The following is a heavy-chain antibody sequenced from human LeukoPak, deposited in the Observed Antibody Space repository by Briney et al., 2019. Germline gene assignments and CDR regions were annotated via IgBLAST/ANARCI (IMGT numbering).Heavy chain of an antibody. D-gene: IGHD2-2*02. V-gene: IGHV3-23*01. Sequence: GGSLRLSCAVSGFTFSNYAMSWVRQAPGKGLEWVSALSLGGVNTYYADSVKGRFTISRDNSKNTLYLQMNSLRAEDTAVYYCARDSTYCSSTSCYISYFDYWGQGTLVTVSS. CDR3: ARDSTYCSSTSCYISYFDY. J-gene: IGHJ4*02. CDR2: LSLGGVNT. CDR1: GFTFSNYA.